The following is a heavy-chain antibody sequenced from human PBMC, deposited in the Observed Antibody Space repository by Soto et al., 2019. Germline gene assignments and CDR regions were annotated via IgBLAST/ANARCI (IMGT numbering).Heavy chain of an antibody. V-gene: IGHV1-69*13. CDR1: GGTFSSYA. CDR2: IIPIFGTA. J-gene: IGHJ6*02. CDR3: AKDKSGSGSYYNAYYYYGMDV. D-gene: IGHD3-10*01. Sequence: SVKVSCKASGGTFSSYAISWVRQAPGQGLEWMGGIIPIFGTANYAQKFQGRVTITADESTSTAYMELSSLRSEDTAVYYCAKDKSGSGSYYNAYYYYGMDVWGQGTTVTVSS.